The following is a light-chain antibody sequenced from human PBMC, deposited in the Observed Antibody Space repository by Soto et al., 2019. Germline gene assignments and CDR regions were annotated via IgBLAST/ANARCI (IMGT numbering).Light chain of an antibody. J-gene: IGLJ2*01. CDR2: RNN. Sequence: QSVLTQPPSASGTPAQRVTISCSGSSSNIGSNYVYWYQQLPGTAPKLLIYRNNQRPSGVPDRFSGSKSGTSASLAISGLRSEDEADYYCAAWDDSLSGVLFGGGTTLTVL. CDR3: AAWDDSLSGVL. V-gene: IGLV1-47*01. CDR1: SSNIGSNY.